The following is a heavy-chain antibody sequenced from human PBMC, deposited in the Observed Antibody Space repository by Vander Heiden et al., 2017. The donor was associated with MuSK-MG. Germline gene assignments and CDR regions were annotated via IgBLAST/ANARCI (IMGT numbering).Heavy chain of an antibody. Sequence: VHLVEPGGGLVNPGGPLRLSCAASAVTFSTYGMNWVRQAPGKGREWVSSISRSSSYIYYADTVKGRFTISRENAKNSLYLQMNSLRAEDTAVYYCARDPYYGSGSYYIDFDYWGQGTLVTVSS. CDR3: ARDPYYGSGSYYIDFDY. CDR1: AVTFSTYG. D-gene: IGHD3-10*01. CDR2: ISRSSSYI. V-gene: IGHV3-21*01. J-gene: IGHJ4*02.